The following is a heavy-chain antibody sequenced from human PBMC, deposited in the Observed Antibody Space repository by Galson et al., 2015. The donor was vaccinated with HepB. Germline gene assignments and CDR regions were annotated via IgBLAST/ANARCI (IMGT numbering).Heavy chain of an antibody. J-gene: IGHJ4*02. CDR3: TGGFDY. V-gene: IGHV3-7*03. D-gene: IGHD3-16*01. CDR1: GFTLRNYW. Sequence: LRLSCADFGFTLRNYWMHWVRQAPGKGLEWVANINPDGSQKYYVDSVKGRITISRDNAKNSLYLEINSLRAEDTAVYYCTGGFDYWGPGTLVIVSS. CDR2: INPDGSQK.